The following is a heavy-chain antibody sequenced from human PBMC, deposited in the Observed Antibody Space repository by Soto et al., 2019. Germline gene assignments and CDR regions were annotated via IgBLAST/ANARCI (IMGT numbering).Heavy chain of an antibody. V-gene: IGHV3-33*01. CDR1: GFTFSSYG. CDR3: ARGSLQPNYYYYYGMDV. J-gene: IGHJ6*02. D-gene: IGHD4-4*01. CDR2: IWYDGSNK. Sequence: PGGSLRLSCAAPGFTFSSYGMHWVRQAPGKGLEWVAVIWYDGSNKYYADSVKGRFTISRDNSKNTLYLQMNSLRAEDTAVYYCARGSLQPNYYYYYGMDVWGQGTTVTVSS.